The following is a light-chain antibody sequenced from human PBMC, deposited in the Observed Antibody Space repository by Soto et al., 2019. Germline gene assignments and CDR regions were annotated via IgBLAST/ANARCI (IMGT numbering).Light chain of an antibody. CDR3: QQYKSYPLT. Sequence: DIQMTQSPSTLSASVGDRVTITCRASQSINSWLAWYQQKPGKAPNLLIYKTSTLESGVPSRFSGSGSGTEFTLTISSVQPDDFATYYCQQYKSYPLTFGGGTKVDIK. CDR2: KTS. J-gene: IGKJ4*01. CDR1: QSINSW. V-gene: IGKV1-5*03.